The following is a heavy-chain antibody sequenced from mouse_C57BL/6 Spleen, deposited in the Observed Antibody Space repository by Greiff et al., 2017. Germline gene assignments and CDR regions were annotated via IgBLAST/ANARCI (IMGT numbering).Heavy chain of an antibody. Sequence: EVKLMESGEGLVKPGGSLKLSCAASGFTFSSYAMSWVRQTPEKRLEWVAYISSGGDYIYYADTVKGRFTISRDNARNTLYLQMSRLKSEDTAMYYCTRAGGSSYGGYWYFDVWGTGTTVTVSS. D-gene: IGHD1-1*01. CDR2: ISSGGDYI. J-gene: IGHJ1*03. CDR3: TRAGGSSYGGYWYFDV. V-gene: IGHV5-9-1*02. CDR1: GFTFSSYA.